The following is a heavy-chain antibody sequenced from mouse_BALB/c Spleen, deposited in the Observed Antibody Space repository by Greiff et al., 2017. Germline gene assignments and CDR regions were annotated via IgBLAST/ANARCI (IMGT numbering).Heavy chain of an antibody. CDR2: INPYYDST. D-gene: IGHD1-1*01. Sequence: EVQLQQSGAELVKPGASVKISCKASGYTFTDYNMDWVKQSHGKSLEWIGDINPYYDSTSYNQKFKGKATLTVDKSSSTAYMELRSLTSEDTAVYYGARRYYYGPPYYAMEYWGQGTSVTVSA. CDR3: ARRYYYGPPYYAMEY. J-gene: IGHJ4*01. V-gene: IGHV1-18*01. CDR1: GYTFTDYN.